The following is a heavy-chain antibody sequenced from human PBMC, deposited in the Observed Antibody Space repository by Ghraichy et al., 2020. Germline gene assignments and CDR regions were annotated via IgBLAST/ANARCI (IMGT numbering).Heavy chain of an antibody. Sequence: GGSLRLSCAASGFTFSNYYMTWVRQAPEKGLEWVSNIKGDGSDIFYVDSVKGRFTISRDNAKNSLYLQMTSLRAEDTAVYYCAGEDILILPGAGGAFDIWGHGTMVTVSS. D-gene: IGHD2-2*01. V-gene: IGHV3-7*03. CDR2: IKGDGSDI. CDR1: GFTFSNYY. CDR3: AGEDILILPGAGGAFDI. J-gene: IGHJ3*02.